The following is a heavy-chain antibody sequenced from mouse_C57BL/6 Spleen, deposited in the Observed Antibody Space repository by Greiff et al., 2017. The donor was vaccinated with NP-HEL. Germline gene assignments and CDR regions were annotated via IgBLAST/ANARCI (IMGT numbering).Heavy chain of an antibody. Sequence: EVQLQQSGAELVRPGASVKLSCTASGFNIKDDYMHWVKQRPEQGLEWIGWIDPENGDTEYASQFQGKATITADTSSNTAYLQLSSLTSEDTAVYYCTTGSPFDYWGQGTTLTVSS. J-gene: IGHJ2*01. CDR3: TTGSPFDY. V-gene: IGHV14-4*01. D-gene: IGHD1-1*01. CDR1: GFNIKDDY. CDR2: IDPENGDT.